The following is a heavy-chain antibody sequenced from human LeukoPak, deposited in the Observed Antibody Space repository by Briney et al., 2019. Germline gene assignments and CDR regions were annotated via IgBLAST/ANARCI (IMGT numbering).Heavy chain of an antibody. D-gene: IGHD3-10*01. Sequence: ASVTVSCKASGYTFTSYGISWVRQAPGQGLEWMGWISAYNGNTNYAQKLQGRVTMTTDTSTSTAYMELRSLRSDDTAVYYCARDRAGVRGVPKARDFDYWGQGTLVTVSS. J-gene: IGHJ4*02. CDR2: ISAYNGNT. CDR1: GYTFTSYG. CDR3: ARDRAGVRGVPKARDFDY. V-gene: IGHV1-18*04.